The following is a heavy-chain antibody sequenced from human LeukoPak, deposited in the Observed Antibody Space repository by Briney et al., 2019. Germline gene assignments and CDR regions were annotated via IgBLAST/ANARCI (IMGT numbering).Heavy chain of an antibody. Sequence: PGGSLRLSCAASGFTFSSYSMNWVRQAPGEGLEWVSSISSSSSYIYYADSVKGRFTISRDNAKNSLYLQMNSLRAEDTAVYYCARDPYDYGDSYYDYWGQGTLVTVSS. D-gene: IGHD4-17*01. V-gene: IGHV3-21*01. CDR3: ARDPYDYGDSYYDY. J-gene: IGHJ4*02. CDR1: GFTFSSYS. CDR2: ISSSSSYI.